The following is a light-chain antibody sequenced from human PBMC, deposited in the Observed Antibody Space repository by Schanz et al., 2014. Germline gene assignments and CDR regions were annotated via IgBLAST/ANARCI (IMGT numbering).Light chain of an antibody. CDR2: DAS. Sequence: DIQMTQSPSSLSASVGDRVTITCRASQTINTYLNWYQQKPGKAPKLLIYDASSLESGVPSRFSGSGSGTEFTLTISSLQPEDFATYYCQQSYSIPLTFGGGTKVVIK. V-gene: IGKV1-39*01. J-gene: IGKJ4*01. CDR1: QTINTY. CDR3: QQSYSIPLT.